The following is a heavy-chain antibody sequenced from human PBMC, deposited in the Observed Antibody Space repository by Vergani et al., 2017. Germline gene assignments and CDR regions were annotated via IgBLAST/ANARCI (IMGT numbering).Heavy chain of an antibody. Sequence: QVQLVQSGAEVKKPGSSVKVSCKASGGTFSSYAISWVRQAPGQGLEWMGGIIPIFGTANYAQKFQGRVTITADESTSTAYVELSSLRSEDTAVYYCARDRELTGDGYFDYWGQGTLVTVSS. V-gene: IGHV1-69*13. CDR1: GGTFSSYA. D-gene: IGHD7-27*01. J-gene: IGHJ4*02. CDR2: IIPIFGTA. CDR3: ARDRELTGDGYFDY.